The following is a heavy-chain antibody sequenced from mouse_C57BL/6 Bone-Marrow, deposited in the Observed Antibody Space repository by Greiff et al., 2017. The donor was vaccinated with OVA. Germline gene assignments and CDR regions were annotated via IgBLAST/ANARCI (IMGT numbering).Heavy chain of an antibody. Sequence: EVQLQQSGPELVKPGASVKISCKASGYTFTDYYMNWVKQSHGKSLEWIGDINPNNGGTSYNQKFKGKATLTVDKSSSTAYMELRSLTSEDSAVYYCARAYAGHWYFDVWGTGTTVTVSS. CDR1: GYTFTDYY. V-gene: IGHV1-26*01. J-gene: IGHJ1*03. CDR2: INPNNGGT. D-gene: IGHD6-5*01. CDR3: ARAYAGHWYFDV.